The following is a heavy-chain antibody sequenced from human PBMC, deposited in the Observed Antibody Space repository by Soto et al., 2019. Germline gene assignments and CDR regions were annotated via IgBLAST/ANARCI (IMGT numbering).Heavy chain of an antibody. D-gene: IGHD6-13*01. CDR3: ATELLGGSSWYYFDY. CDR1: GYTLTELS. CDR2: FDPEDGET. V-gene: IGHV1-24*01. J-gene: IGHJ4*02. Sequence: ASVKVSCKVSGYTLTELSMHWVRQAPGKGLEWMGGFDPEDGETIYAQKFRGRVTMTEDTSTDTAYMELSSLRSEDTAVYYCATELLGGSSWYYFDYWGQGTLVTVSS.